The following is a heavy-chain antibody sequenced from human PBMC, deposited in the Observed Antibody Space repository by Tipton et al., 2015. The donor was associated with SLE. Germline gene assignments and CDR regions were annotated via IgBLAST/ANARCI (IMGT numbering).Heavy chain of an antibody. CDR3: ALGGSSIDY. J-gene: IGHJ4*02. D-gene: IGHD6-6*01. CDR2: IYYSGST. V-gene: IGHV4-59*01. Sequence: GLVKPSETLSLICSVSGGSISSYYWSWIRQPPGKGREWIGYIYYSGSTNYNPSLKSRVTISIDTSKNQFSLNLTSVTAADTAVYYCALGGSSIDYWGQGTLVTVSS. CDR1: GGSISSYY.